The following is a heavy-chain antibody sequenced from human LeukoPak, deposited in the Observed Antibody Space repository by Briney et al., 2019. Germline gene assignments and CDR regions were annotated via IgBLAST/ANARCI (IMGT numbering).Heavy chain of an antibody. Sequence: GGSLRLSCAASGFAFSNYAMSWVRQAPGTGLEWVSAISGSGYDTFYADSVKGRFTISRDNSKNTLYLQMNSLRAEDTALYYCAKDLSCVTMVQGGCNWFDPWGQGTLVSVSS. CDR3: AKDLSCVTMVQGGCNWFDP. J-gene: IGHJ5*02. CDR2: ISGSGYDT. D-gene: IGHD3-10*01. V-gene: IGHV3-23*01. CDR1: GFAFSNYA.